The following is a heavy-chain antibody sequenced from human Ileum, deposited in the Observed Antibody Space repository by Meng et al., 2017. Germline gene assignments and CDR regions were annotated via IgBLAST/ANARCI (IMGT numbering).Heavy chain of an antibody. Sequence: GSLRLSCTVSGYSISSGYYWGWIRQPPGKGLEWIGSIYHSGSTYYNPSLKSRVTISVDTSKNQFSLKLSSVTAADTAVYYCAIQPASSSWPRGDAFDIWGQGKMV. CDR1: GYSISSGYY. J-gene: IGHJ3*02. CDR2: IYHSGST. D-gene: IGHD6-13*01. V-gene: IGHV4-38-2*02. CDR3: AIQPASSSWPRGDAFDI.